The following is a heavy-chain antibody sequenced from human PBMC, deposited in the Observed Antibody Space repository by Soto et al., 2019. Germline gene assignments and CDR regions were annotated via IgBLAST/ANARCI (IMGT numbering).Heavy chain of an antibody. Sequence: SVKVSCKASGGTFSSYAVSWVRQAPGQGLEWMGGIIPIFGTANYAQKFQGRVTITADKSTSTAYMELSSLRSEDTAVYYCASYSGSYYIDYYYYGMDVWGQGTTVTVSS. D-gene: IGHD1-26*01. CDR1: GGTFSSYA. J-gene: IGHJ6*02. CDR3: ASYSGSYYIDYYYYGMDV. V-gene: IGHV1-69*06. CDR2: IIPIFGTA.